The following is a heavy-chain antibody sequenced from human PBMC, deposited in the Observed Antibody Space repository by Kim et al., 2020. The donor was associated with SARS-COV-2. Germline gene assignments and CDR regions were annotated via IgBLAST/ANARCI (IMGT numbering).Heavy chain of an antibody. CDR3: AKGYCSGGSCLGAFDI. V-gene: IGHV3-23*01. Sequence: SVRDRYTISRDNDKNTRYKQMNSLRAEDTAVYYCAKGYCSGGSCLGAFDIWGQGTMVTVSS. J-gene: IGHJ3*02. D-gene: IGHD2-15*01.